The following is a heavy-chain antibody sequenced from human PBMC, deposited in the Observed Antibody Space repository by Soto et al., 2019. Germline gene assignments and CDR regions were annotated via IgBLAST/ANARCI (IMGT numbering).Heavy chain of an antibody. CDR3: AGSFGYYNPFDY. CDR1: GTTFTTYY. CDR2: INTSGGGT. Sequence: ASVKVSCKASGTTFTTYYTHWVRQAPGQGLEWMGIINTSGGGTSYAQKFQGRVSMTRDTSTSTVYMELSTLRSEDTAVYYCAGSFGYYNPFDYWGQGTLVTVSS. J-gene: IGHJ4*02. V-gene: IGHV1-46*01. D-gene: IGHD1-26*01.